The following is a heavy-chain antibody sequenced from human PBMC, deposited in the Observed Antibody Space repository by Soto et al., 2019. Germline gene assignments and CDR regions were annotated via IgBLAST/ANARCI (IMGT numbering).Heavy chain of an antibody. J-gene: IGHJ5*02. V-gene: IGHV4-39*01. Sequence: SETLSLTCTVSGGSISSSSYYWGWIRQAPGKGLEWIGSIYYSGSTYYNPSLKSRVTISVDTPKNQFSLKLSSVTAADTAVYYCARHLKVRAGDWFDPWGQGTLVTISS. CDR1: GGSISSSSYY. CDR3: ARHLKVRAGDWFDP. CDR2: IYYSGST. D-gene: IGHD3-10*01.